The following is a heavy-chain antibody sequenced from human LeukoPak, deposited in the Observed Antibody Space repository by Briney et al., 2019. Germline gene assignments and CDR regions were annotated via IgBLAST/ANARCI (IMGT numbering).Heavy chain of an antibody. CDR3: ARPKWYSSGWSFDY. D-gene: IGHD6-19*01. CDR1: GGSISNGGYY. CDR2: IYYSGST. Sequence: PSETLSLTCTVSGGSISNGGYYWSWIRQHPGKGLEWIGYIYYSGSTYYNPSLKSRVTISVDTSKNQFSLKLSSVTAADTAVYYCARPKWYSSGWSFDYWGQGTLVTVSS. J-gene: IGHJ4*02. V-gene: IGHV4-31*03.